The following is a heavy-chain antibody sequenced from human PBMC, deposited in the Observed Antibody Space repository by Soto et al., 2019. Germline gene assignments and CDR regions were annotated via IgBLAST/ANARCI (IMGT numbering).Heavy chain of an antibody. CDR3: ARFSSSVVSNYYYYGMGV. D-gene: IGHD2-15*01. CDR1: GYSFTSYW. J-gene: IGHJ6*02. V-gene: IGHV5-10-1*01. Sequence: GESLKISCKGSGYSFTSYWISWVRQMPGEGLEWMGRIDPSDSYTNYSPSFQGHVTISADKSISTAYLQWSSLKASDTAMYYCARFSSSVVSNYYYYGMGVWGQGTTVTVSS. CDR2: IDPSDSYT.